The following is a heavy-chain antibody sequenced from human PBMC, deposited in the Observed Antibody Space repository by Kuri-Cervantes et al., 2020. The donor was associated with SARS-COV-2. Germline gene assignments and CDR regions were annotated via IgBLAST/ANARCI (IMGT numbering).Heavy chain of an antibody. CDR3: ATEGYSGTFDY. D-gene: IGHD5-12*01. CDR1: GYTFTGYY. V-gene: IGHV1-2*04. Sequence: ASVKVSCKASGYTFTGYYMHWVRQAPGQGLEWMGWINPNSGGTNYAQKFQGWVTMTRDTSISTAYMELRSLRSDDTAVYYCATEGYSGTFDYWGQGTLVTVSS. J-gene: IGHJ4*02. CDR2: INPNSGGT.